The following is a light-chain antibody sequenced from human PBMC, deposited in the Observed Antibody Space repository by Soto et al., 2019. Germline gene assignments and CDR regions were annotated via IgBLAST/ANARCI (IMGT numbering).Light chain of an antibody. Sequence: GLTQSPGALSLSPGERATLSCRASQSVSSSYLAWYQQKPGQAPRLLIHTASSRATGIPDRFSGSGYGTDFTLTISGLEPEDFAVYHCQQYGTSPFPFGQGTRPAI. CDR2: TAS. CDR3: QQYGTSPFP. CDR1: QSVSSSY. V-gene: IGKV3-20*01. J-gene: IGKJ5*01.